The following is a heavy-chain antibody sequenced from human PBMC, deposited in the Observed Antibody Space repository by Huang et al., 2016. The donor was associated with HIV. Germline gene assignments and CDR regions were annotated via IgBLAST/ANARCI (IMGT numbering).Heavy chain of an antibody. J-gene: IGHJ6*03. CDR3: ARNSENYMDV. V-gene: IGHV3-30-3*01. D-gene: IGHD1-26*01. Sequence: QVLLVESGGGVVQPGRSLRVSCAASGFTFSKFALNWVRQAPGKGLGWVAVISYDGSVKDYADSVKGRFTISRDNSKRQLYLQMNSLRVDDTALYYCARNSENYMDVWGKGTTVTVS. CDR2: ISYDGSVK. CDR1: GFTFSKFA.